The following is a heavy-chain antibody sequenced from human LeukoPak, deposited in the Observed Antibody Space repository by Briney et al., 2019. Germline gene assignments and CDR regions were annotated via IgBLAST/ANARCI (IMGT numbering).Heavy chain of an antibody. CDR1: GFTFDDYA. V-gene: IGHV3-9*03. D-gene: IGHD6-19*01. Sequence: GRSLRLSCAASGFTFDDYAMHWVRQAPGKGLEWVSGNSWNSGSIGYADSVKGRFTISRDHAKDSLYLQMDSLRAQGMALYYRAKDAGRNSSGWFDYWGRGTLVTVSS. J-gene: IGHJ4*02. CDR3: AKDAGRNSSGWFDY. CDR2: NSWNSGSI.